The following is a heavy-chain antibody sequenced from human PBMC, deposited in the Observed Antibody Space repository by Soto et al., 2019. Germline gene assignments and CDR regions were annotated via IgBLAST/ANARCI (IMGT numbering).Heavy chain of an antibody. CDR2: ISSSSSYI. V-gene: IGHV3-21*01. CDR1: GFTFSSYS. J-gene: IGHJ4*02. CDR3: ARGQGFVAAHPMVDY. D-gene: IGHD6-6*01. Sequence: GGSLRLSCAASGFTFSSYSMNWVRQAPGKGLEWVSSISSSSSYIYYADSVKGRFTISRDNAKNSLYLQMNSLRAEDTAVYYCARGQGFVAAHPMVDYWGQGTLVTVSS.